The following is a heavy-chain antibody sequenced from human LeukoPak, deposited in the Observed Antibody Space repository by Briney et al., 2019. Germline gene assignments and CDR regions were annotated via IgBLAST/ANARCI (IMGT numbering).Heavy chain of an antibody. D-gene: IGHD3-3*01. CDR3: ARVDYDFWSGYYGGWFDP. CDR1: GYTFTNYY. CDR2: INPSGGST. Sequence: ASVKVPCKASGYTFTNYYMHWVRQAPGQGFEWMGIINPSGGSTSYAQKFQGRVTMTRDRSTSTVYMELSSLRSEDTAVYYCARVDYDFWSGYYGGWFDPWGQGTLVTVSS. V-gene: IGHV1-46*01. J-gene: IGHJ5*02.